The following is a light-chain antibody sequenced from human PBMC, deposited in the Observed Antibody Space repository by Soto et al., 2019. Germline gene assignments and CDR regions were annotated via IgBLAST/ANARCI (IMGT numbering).Light chain of an antibody. J-gene: IGKJ1*01. Sequence: IVMTQSPATLSLSPVERATLSCSASQSVSSYLAWYQQKPGQAPRLLIYGASTRATGIPARFSGSGSGTEFTLTISSLQSEDFAVYYCQQYNNWPPKTFGQGTKVDIK. CDR2: GAS. CDR1: QSVSSY. CDR3: QQYNNWPPKT. V-gene: IGKV3-15*01.